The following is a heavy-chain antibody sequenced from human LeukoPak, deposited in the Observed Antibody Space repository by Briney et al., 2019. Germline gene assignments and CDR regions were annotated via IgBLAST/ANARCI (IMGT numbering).Heavy chain of an antibody. V-gene: IGHV1-69*04. CDR1: GGTFSSYA. J-gene: IGHJ4*02. CDR2: IIPILGIA. Sequence: GSSVKVSCKASGGTFSSYAISWVRQAPGQGLEWMGRIIPILGIANYAQKFQGRVTITADKSTSTAYMELSSLRSEDTAVYYCARDKEIVLRYFDPTPTYFDYWGQGTLVTVSS. CDR3: ARDKEIVLRYFDPTPTYFDY. D-gene: IGHD3-9*01.